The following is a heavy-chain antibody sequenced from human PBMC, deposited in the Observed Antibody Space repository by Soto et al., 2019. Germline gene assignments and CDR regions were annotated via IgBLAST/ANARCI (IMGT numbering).Heavy chain of an antibody. CDR2: ISYDGSNK. CDR3: ARGQQPYSSSWYGEYFQH. CDR1: GFTFSSYA. V-gene: IGHV3-30-3*01. D-gene: IGHD6-13*01. Sequence: VQLVESGGGVVQPGRSLRLSCAASGFTFSSYAMHWVRQAPGKGLEWVAVISYDGSNKYYADSVKGRFTISRDNSKNTLYLQMNSLRAEDTAVYYCARGQQPYSSSWYGEYFQHWGQGTLVTVSS. J-gene: IGHJ1*01.